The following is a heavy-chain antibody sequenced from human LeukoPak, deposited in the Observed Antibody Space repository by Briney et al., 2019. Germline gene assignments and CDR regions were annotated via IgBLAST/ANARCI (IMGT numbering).Heavy chain of an antibody. V-gene: IGHV5-51*01. J-gene: IGHJ4*02. Sequence: GESLKISCEGFGYTFTNYWIGWVRQMPGKGLEWTGIMYPGDSDTKYSPSFQGQVTISADKSIGTAYLQWSSLKASDTAMYYCAIGGDSSTSCYRCFNYWGQGTLVTVSS. CDR2: MYPGDSDT. CDR3: AIGGDSSTSCYRCFNY. CDR1: GYTFTNYW. D-gene: IGHD2-2*02.